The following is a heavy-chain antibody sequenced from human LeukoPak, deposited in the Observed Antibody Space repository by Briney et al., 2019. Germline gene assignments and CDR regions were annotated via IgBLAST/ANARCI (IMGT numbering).Heavy chain of an antibody. CDR1: GGTFSSYA. CDR3: AREGYGGPGYFDY. V-gene: IGHV1-69*01. Sequence: GSSVKVSCKASGGTFSSYAISWVRQAPGQGLEWMGGIIPIFGTANYAQKFQGRVTITADESTSTAYMELSGLRSEDTAVYYCAREGYGGPGYFDYWGQGTLVTVSS. D-gene: IGHD4-23*01. J-gene: IGHJ4*02. CDR2: IIPIFGTA.